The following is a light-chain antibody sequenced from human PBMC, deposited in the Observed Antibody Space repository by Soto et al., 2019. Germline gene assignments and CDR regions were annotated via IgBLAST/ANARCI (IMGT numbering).Light chain of an antibody. V-gene: IGKV3-11*01. CDR2: DAS. CDR3: QQRSNWPSYT. J-gene: IGKJ2*01. Sequence: EIVLTQSPATLSLSPGERATLSCRASQSVSSYLAWYQQKPGQAPRLLIYDASNRATGIPARFSGSGSGTDFTLTISSLEPDDFAIYYCQQRSNWPSYTFGQWTKLEIK. CDR1: QSVSSY.